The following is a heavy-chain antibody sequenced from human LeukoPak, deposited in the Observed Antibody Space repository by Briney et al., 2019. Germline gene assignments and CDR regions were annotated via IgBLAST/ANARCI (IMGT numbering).Heavy chain of an antibody. Sequence: SETLSLTSSISGGSISSGDHYWTWIRQPAGKELEWIGRIHTTGRTNYNPSLKSRVYISVDTSKNQFSLELSSLTAADTAVYYCARDGPRSGCDLGHFDNLGQGTLVTASS. CDR2: IHTTGRT. CDR3: ARDGPRSGCDLGHFDN. CDR1: GGSISSGDHY. V-gene: IGHV4-61*02. J-gene: IGHJ4*02. D-gene: IGHD5-12*01.